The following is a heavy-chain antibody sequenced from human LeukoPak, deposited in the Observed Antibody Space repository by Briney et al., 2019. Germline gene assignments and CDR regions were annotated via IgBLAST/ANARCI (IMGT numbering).Heavy chain of an antibody. Sequence: SGTLSLTCAVSGGSISSSNWWSWVRQPPGKGLESIGEIYHSGSTNYNPSLKSRVTISVDKSKNQFSLKLSSVTAADTAVYYCAISSGWYRELDYWGQGTLVTVSS. D-gene: IGHD6-19*01. J-gene: IGHJ4*02. V-gene: IGHV4-4*02. CDR2: IYHSGST. CDR1: GGSISSSNW. CDR3: AISSGWYRELDY.